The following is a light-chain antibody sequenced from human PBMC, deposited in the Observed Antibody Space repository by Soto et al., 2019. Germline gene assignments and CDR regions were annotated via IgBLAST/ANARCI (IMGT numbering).Light chain of an antibody. CDR3: SSYTSTTSRD. CDR1: TNDVGGYNY. J-gene: IGLJ1*01. CDR2: DVS. Sequence: QSVLTQPASVSASPGVSITISCTGTTNDVGGYNYVFWYQQHPGKCPKLMIYDVSNRPSGVSNSFSSSKSGNAASLTISCLQAEGEADDYCSSYTSTTSRDFAAGTKFTVL. V-gene: IGLV2-14*01.